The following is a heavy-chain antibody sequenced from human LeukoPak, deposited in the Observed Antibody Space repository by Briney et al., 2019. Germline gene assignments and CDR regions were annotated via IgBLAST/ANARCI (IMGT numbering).Heavy chain of an antibody. D-gene: IGHD2-2*02. CDR1: GGSISSGSYY. V-gene: IGHV4-61*02. CDR3: ARDRRVGYCSSTSCYKGWFDP. Sequence: SQTLSLTCTVSGGSISSGSYYWSWIRQPAGKGLEWIGRIYTSGSTNYDPSLKSRVTISVDTSKNQFSLKPSSVTAADTAVYYCARDRRVGYCSSTSCYKGWFDPWGQGTLVTVSS. J-gene: IGHJ5*02. CDR2: IYTSGST.